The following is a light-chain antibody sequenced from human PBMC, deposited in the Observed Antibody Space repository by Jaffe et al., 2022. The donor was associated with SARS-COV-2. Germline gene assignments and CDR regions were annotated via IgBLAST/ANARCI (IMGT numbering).Light chain of an antibody. V-gene: IGLV8-61*01. CDR1: SGSVSAGSY. CDR2: STH. CDR3: MLHVGSGIWM. J-gene: IGLJ3*02. Sequence: QTVVTQEPSFSVSPGGTVTLTCGLSSGSVSAGSYSSWYQQTPGQAPRTLIYSTHSRSSGVPGRFTGYILGNKAALTITGAQADDEADYYCMLHVGSGIWMFGGGTKLTVL.